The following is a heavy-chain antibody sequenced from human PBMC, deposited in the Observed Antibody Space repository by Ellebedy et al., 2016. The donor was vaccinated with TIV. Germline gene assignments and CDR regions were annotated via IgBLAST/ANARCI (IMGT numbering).Heavy chain of an antibody. D-gene: IGHD2-21*02. CDR2: VRHNGRDK. Sequence: PGGSLRLSCVASGFTFSNYGIQWVRQAPGKGLEWVAFVRHNGRDKYYAESVKGRFTISRDNSRSTVYLEMNSLRDEDTAVYHCAKDYGGDFALGPEYWGQGVLVTVSS. CDR1: GFTFSNYG. CDR3: AKDYGGDFALGPEY. J-gene: IGHJ4*02. V-gene: IGHV3-30*02.